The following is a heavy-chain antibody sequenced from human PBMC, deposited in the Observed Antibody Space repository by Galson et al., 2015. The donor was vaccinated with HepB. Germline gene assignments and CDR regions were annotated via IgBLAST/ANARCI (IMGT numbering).Heavy chain of an antibody. V-gene: IGHV3-30*18. CDR3: AKAHPRKVYDSSGYYSGPLDY. CDR2: ISYDGSNK. CDR1: GFTFSSYG. D-gene: IGHD3-22*01. J-gene: IGHJ4*02. Sequence: SLRLSCAASGFTFSSYGMHWVRQAPGKGLEWVAVISYDGSNKYYADSVKGRFTISRDNSKNTLYLQMNSLRAEDTAVYYCAKAHPRKVYDSSGYYSGPLDYWGQGTLVTVSS.